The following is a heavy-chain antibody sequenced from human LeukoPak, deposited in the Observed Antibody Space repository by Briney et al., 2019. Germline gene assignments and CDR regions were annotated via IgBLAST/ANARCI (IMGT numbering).Heavy chain of an antibody. CDR2: IYYSGST. CDR3: ARMGGFWSGYYNDY. D-gene: IGHD3-3*01. V-gene: IGHV4-59*11. Sequence: SETLSLTCTVSGGSISSHYWSWIRQPPGKGLEWIGYIYYSGSTNYNPSLKSRVTISVDTSKNQFSLKLSSVTAADTAVYYCARMGGFWSGYYNDYWGQGTLVTVSP. J-gene: IGHJ4*02. CDR1: GGSISSHY.